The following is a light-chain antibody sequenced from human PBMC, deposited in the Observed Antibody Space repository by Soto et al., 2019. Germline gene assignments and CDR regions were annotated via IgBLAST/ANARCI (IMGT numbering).Light chain of an antibody. CDR3: QQSYGTPLT. J-gene: IGKJ4*01. CDR1: QSISNY. V-gene: IGKV1-39*01. Sequence: DMEMTQSPSSLSASVGDRVTITCRASQSISNYLNWYQHKPGKVPKLLIYAASSLQSGVPTRFSGSGSGTAFTLIINSLQPEDFATYYCQQSYGTPLTLGGGTKIEIK. CDR2: AAS.